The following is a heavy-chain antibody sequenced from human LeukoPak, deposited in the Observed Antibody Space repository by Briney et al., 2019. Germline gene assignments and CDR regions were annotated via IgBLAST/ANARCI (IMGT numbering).Heavy chain of an antibody. V-gene: IGHV1-2*02. D-gene: IGHD2-15*01. Sequence: GASVKVSCKASGYTFTGYYMHWVRQAPGQGLEWMGWINPNSGGTNYAQKFQGRVTMTRDTSISTAYMELSSLRSEDTAVYYCARSLIVVVVAATRGAFDIWGQGTMVTVSS. CDR3: ARSLIVVVVAATRGAFDI. J-gene: IGHJ3*02. CDR2: INPNSGGT. CDR1: GYTFTGYY.